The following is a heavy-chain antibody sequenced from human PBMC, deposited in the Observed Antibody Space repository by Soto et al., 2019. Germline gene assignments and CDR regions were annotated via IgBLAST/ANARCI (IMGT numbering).Heavy chain of an antibody. CDR1: GFIFSDFG. V-gene: IGHV3-30*18. Sequence: QVNLVESGGGVVQPGRSLRLSCEASGFIFSDFGMHWVRQAPGKWLVWVAVISSDGNNKYYAQSVKGRFTISRDNSKNTLFLNMDSLRPEDTAVYHCVKGDLDTAVVNSPDAFDFWGPGTMVTVS. J-gene: IGHJ3*01. CDR2: ISSDGNNK. CDR3: VKGDLDTAVVNSPDAFDF. D-gene: IGHD5-18*01.